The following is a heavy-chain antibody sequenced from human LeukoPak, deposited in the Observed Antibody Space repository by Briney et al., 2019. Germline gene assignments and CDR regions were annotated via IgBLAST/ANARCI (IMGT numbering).Heavy chain of an antibody. CDR3: ARSETYYYGSGSRWYFDY. J-gene: IGHJ4*02. D-gene: IGHD3-10*01. CDR1: GGTLSSYA. Sequence: AASLKVSCKASGGTLSSYAISWVRQAPGQGCEWMGGSIPLFGTANYAQKFQGRVTITADESTSTAYMELSSLRSEDTAVYYCARSETYYYGSGSRWYFDYWGQGTLVTVSS. CDR2: SIPLFGTA. V-gene: IGHV1-69*13.